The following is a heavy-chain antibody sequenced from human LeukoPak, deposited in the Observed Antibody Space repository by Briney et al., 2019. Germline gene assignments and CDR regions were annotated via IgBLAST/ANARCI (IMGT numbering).Heavy chain of an antibody. CDR1: GFTLSSYS. CDR3: ARDFRDRVGATTVWFDP. V-gene: IGHV3-21*01. CDR2: ISSSSSYI. J-gene: IGHJ5*02. Sequence: GGSLRLSCAASGFTLSSYSMNWVRQAPGKELEWVSSISSSSSYIYYADSVKGRFTISRDNAKNSLYLQMNSLRAEDTAVYYCARDFRDRVGATTVWFDPWGQGTLVTVSS. D-gene: IGHD1-26*01.